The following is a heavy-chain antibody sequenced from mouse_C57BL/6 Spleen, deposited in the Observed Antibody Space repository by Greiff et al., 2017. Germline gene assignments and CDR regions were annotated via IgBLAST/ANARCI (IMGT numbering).Heavy chain of an antibody. CDR2: ISDGGSYT. CDR1: GFTFSSYA. J-gene: IGHJ3*01. D-gene: IGHD1-1*01. V-gene: IGHV5-4*03. Sequence: DVMLVESGGGLVKPGGSLKLSCAASGFTFSSYAMSWVRQTPEKRLEWVATISDGGSYTYYPDNVKGRFTISRDNAKNNLYLQMSLLKSEDTAMYYCARPDYCSSLVAYWGQGTLVTVSA. CDR3: ARPDYCSSLVAY.